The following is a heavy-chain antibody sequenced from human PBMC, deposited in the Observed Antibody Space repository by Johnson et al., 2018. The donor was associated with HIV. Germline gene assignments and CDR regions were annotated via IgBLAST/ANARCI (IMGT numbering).Heavy chain of an antibody. CDR2: ISYDGSNK. D-gene: IGHD5-12*01. CDR1: GFAFSSYA. J-gene: IGHJ3*02. V-gene: IGHV3-30-3*01. Sequence: QVQLVESGGGVVQPGRSLRLSCAASGFAFSSYAMHWVRQAPVKGLEWVAVISYDGSNKYYVDSVKGRFTISRDNAKNSLYLQMNSLRAEDTALYYCARDVGGWGYRHAFDMWGQGTMVTVSS. CDR3: ARDVGGWGYRHAFDM.